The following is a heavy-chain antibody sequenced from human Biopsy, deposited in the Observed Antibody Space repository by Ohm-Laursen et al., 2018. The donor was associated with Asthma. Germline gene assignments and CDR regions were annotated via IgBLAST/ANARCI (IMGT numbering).Heavy chain of an antibody. J-gene: IGHJ5*02. D-gene: IGHD2-2*01. CDR2: INHSGST. V-gene: IGHV4-34*01. CDR1: GGSFSGYY. Sequence: SEALSLTCAVYGGSFSGYYWSWIRQPPGKGLEWIGEINHSGSTNYNPFLKSRVTISVDTSKNQFSLKLSSVTAADTAVYYCARAGQCSSTSCYNPGWFDPWGQGTLVTVSS. CDR3: ARAGQCSSTSCYNPGWFDP.